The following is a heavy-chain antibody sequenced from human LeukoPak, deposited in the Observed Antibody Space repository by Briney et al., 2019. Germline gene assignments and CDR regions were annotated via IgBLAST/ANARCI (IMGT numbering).Heavy chain of an antibody. Sequence: ASVKASCKASGYTFTSYAMNWVRQAPGQRLECMGWINTNTGNPTYAQGFTGRFVFSLDTSVSTAYIQISSLKTEDTAVYFCARSQTYGDHPPFDYWGQGTLVTVSS. V-gene: IGHV7-4-1*02. CDR1: GYTFTSYA. CDR3: ARSQTYGDHPPFDY. D-gene: IGHD4-17*01. J-gene: IGHJ4*02. CDR2: INTNTGNP.